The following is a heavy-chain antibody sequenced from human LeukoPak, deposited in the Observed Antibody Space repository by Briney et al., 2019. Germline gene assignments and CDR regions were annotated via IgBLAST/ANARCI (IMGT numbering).Heavy chain of an antibody. CDR3: AREPGGFHCTTASCFHFDY. V-gene: IGHV3-30*04. Sequence: PGRSLRLSCAASGFTFSSYAMHWVRQAPGKGLEWVAFASSDGNDKYYTDSVKGRFTISRDNSKNTLYLQMNSLRAEDAAVYYCAREPGGFHCTTASCFHFDYWGQGTLVTVSS. CDR1: GFTFSSYA. CDR2: ASSDGNDK. D-gene: IGHD2-2*01. J-gene: IGHJ4*02.